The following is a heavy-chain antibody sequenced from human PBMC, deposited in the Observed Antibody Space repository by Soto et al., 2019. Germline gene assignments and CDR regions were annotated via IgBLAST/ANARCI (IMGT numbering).Heavy chain of an antibody. J-gene: IGHJ4*02. CDR2: IKEDGSQK. CDR1: GFSFMLYW. CDR3: ARHQVGYRVTDY. Sequence: EVQLVESGGGLVQPGGSLSLSCAASGFSFMLYWMSWFRQAPGKGLEWVANIKEDGSQKYYVDSLKGRFTISRDNANNSLYLPMNSLKAEDMAVDYCARHQVGYRVTDYWGQGNLVTVSS. V-gene: IGHV3-7*01. D-gene: IGHD1-26*01.